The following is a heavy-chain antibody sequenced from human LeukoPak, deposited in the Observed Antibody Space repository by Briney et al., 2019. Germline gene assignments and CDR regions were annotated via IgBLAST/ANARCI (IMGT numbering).Heavy chain of an antibody. J-gene: IGHJ5*02. CDR1: GYTFTSYY. V-gene: IGHV1-46*01. Sequence: GASXKVSCKASGYTFTSYYMHWVRQAPGQGLEWMGIINPSGGSTSYAQKFQGRVTMTRDTSTSTVYMELSSLRSEDTAVYYCAREGGCSGGSCYSRSNWFDPWGQGTLVTVSS. CDR3: AREGGCSGGSCYSRSNWFDP. CDR2: INPSGGST. D-gene: IGHD2-15*01.